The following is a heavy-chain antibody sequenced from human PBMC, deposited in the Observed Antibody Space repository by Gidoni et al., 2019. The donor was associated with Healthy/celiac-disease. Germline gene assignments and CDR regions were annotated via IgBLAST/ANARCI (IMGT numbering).Heavy chain of an antibody. CDR2: IYPGDTDT. V-gene: IGHV5-51*01. D-gene: IGHD2-2*01. CDR1: GASFTSYW. J-gene: IGHJ4*02. CDR3: ARRHCSSTSCYEVDY. Sequence: VQLVQSGAEVKKLGESLKISCKGSGASFTSYWIRWVRQMPGKGLEWMGIIYPGDTDTRYSPSFQDQVTISADKSISTAYLQWSSLKASDTAMYYCARRHCSSTSCYEVDYWGQGTLVTVSS.